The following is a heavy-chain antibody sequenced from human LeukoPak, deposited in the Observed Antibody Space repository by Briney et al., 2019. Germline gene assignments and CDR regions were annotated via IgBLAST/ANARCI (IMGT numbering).Heavy chain of an antibody. CDR1: GGSFSGYY. Sequence: SETLSLTCAVYGGSFSGYYWSWIRQPPGKGLEWIGEINHSGSTNYNPSLKSRVTISVDTSKNQFSLKLSSVTAADTAVYYCASVRGRGFDNWGQGTLVTVSS. V-gene: IGHV4-34*01. J-gene: IGHJ4*02. CDR2: INHSGST. CDR3: ASVRGRGFDN. D-gene: IGHD3-10*01.